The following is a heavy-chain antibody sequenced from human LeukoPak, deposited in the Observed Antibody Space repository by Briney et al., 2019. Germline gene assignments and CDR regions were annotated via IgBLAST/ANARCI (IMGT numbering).Heavy chain of an antibody. D-gene: IGHD3-10*01. CDR1: GYTFTGYY. CDR3: ARGYRFTMVRGVTITMSRFDP. J-gene: IGHJ5*02. CDR2: INPNSGGT. Sequence: GASVKVSCKASGYTFTGYYVHWVRQAPGQGLEWMGWINPNSGGTNYAQKFQGRVTMTRDTSISTAYMELSRLRSDDTAVYYCARGYRFTMVRGVTITMSRFDPWGQGTLVTVSS. V-gene: IGHV1-2*02.